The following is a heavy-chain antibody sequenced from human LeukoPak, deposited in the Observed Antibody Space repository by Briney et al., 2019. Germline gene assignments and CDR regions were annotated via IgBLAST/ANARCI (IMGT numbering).Heavy chain of an antibody. D-gene: IGHD2-2*01. V-gene: IGHV4-30-4*08. J-gene: IGHJ5*02. CDR3: ARAPVVPAYNWFDP. CDR2: IYYSGST. Sequence: SQTLSLTCTVSGGSISSGDYYWSRIRQPPGKGLEWIGYIYYSGSTYYNPSLKSRVTISVDTSKNQFSLKLSSVTAADTAVYYCARAPVVPAYNWFDPWGQGTLVTVSS. CDR1: GGSISSGDYY.